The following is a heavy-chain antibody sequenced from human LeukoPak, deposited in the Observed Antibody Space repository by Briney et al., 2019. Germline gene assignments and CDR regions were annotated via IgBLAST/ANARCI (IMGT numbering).Heavy chain of an antibody. Sequence: GESLKISCKGSGYSFTSYWIGWVRQMPGKGLEWMGVMYVGDSDTRYSPSFQGQVTISADKSISTAYLQWSSLKASDTAMYYCARRGAKTGTAGIGFDYWGQGTLVTVSS. CDR2: MYVGDSDT. D-gene: IGHD1-1*01. CDR3: ARRGAKTGTAGIGFDY. V-gene: IGHV5-51*01. J-gene: IGHJ4*02. CDR1: GYSFTSYW.